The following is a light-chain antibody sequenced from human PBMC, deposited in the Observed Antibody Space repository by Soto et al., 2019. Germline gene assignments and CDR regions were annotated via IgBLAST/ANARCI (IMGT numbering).Light chain of an antibody. CDR3: HQYYKWPLT. CDR1: QTVRNN. V-gene: IGKV3-15*01. CDR2: DAS. J-gene: IGKJ4*01. Sequence: EFVLTQSPGTLSLSPGERATLSCRASQTVRNNYLAWYQQKPGQTPRLLIYDASTRATDIPARFSGSGSGADFTLTISSLLSEDFAVYYCHQYYKWPLTFGGGTKVDIK.